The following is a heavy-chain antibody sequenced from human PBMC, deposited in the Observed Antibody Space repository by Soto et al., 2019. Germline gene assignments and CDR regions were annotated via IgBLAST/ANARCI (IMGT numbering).Heavy chain of an antibody. D-gene: IGHD1-26*01. CDR2: IYYSGST. J-gene: IGHJ4*02. CDR3: ARWVGATPFDS. V-gene: IGHV4-31*03. Sequence: QVQLQESGPGLVKPSQTLSLTCTVSGGSISSGGYYWSWIRQHPGKGLEWIGYIYYSGSTYYNPSPKSRVTISADTSKYQFPLKLSSVTAADTAVYYCARWVGATPFDSWGQGTLVTVSS. CDR1: GGSISSGGYY.